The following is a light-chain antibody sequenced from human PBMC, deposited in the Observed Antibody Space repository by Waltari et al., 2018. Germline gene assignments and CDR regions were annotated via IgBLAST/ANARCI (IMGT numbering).Light chain of an antibody. Sequence: QSALTQPASVSGSLGQSIPISCTGSGSDIGAYDFVSWYHKYQGKPPKLFIYDVVTRPSEVSNRFSGSKSGNTASLAISGLQAEDEADYYCISYTNTYTLGLFGGGTKLTVL. V-gene: IGLV2-14*03. J-gene: IGLJ3*02. CDR1: GSDIGAYDF. CDR3: ISYTNTYTLGL. CDR2: DVV.